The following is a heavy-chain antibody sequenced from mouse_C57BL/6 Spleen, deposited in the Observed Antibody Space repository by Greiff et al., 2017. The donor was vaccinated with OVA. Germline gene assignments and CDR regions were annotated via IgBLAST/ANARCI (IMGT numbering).Heavy chain of an antibody. V-gene: IGHV1-26*01. J-gene: IGHJ2*01. CDR2: INPTNGGT. CDR3: VRYYEYDEYYLDY. Sequence: EVQLQQSGPELVKPGASVQISCKASGYTFTDYYMNWVKQSHGKSLEWIGDINPTNGGTSYNQKFKGKATLTVDKSSSTAYMELRSLTSEDSAVYYFVRYYEYDEYYLDYWGQGTTRTVSS. D-gene: IGHD2-4*01. CDR1: GYTFTDYY.